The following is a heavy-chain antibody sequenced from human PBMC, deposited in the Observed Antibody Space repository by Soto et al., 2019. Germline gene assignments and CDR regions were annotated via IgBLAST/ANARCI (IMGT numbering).Heavy chain of an antibody. CDR3: ARDSGSHYYYGMDV. CDR1: GYTFSLSD. D-gene: IGHD1-26*01. J-gene: IGHJ6*02. V-gene: IGHV1-3*04. CDR2: IITGSGKT. Sequence: QVQLVQSEAEVKEPGASVKVSCEASGYTFSLSDVHWVRQAPGQRLEWIGWIITGSGKTKYSEKFQGRVTISRDTSASTVYMELRSLRPDDTGLYHCARDSGSHYYYGMDVWGQGTTLSVS.